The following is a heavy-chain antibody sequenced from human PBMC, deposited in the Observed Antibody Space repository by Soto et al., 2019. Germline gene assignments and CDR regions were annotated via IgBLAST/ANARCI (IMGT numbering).Heavy chain of an antibody. D-gene: IGHD1-26*01. Sequence: QLQLQESGPGLVKPSETLSLTCTVSGGSISSSSYYWGWIRQPPGKGLEWVGSIYYSGSTYYNPSLKSLITIYVDTSKIQFSLKRSSVNAEDTAVYYCARGGAHDAFDIRGQGTMVTVS. V-gene: IGHV4-39*01. CDR2: IYYSGST. J-gene: IGHJ3*02. CDR1: GGSISSSSYY. CDR3: ARGGAHDAFDI.